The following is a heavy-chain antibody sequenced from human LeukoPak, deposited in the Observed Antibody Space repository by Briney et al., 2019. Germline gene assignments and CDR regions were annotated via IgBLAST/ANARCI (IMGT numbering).Heavy chain of an antibody. Sequence: PGGSLRLSCAASGFTVSSNYMSWVRQAPGKGLGWVSVIYSGGSTYYADSVKGRFTISRDNSKNTLYLQMNSLRAEDTAVYYCARDGGDSSGYYYFDYWGQGTLVTVSS. V-gene: IGHV3-66*01. J-gene: IGHJ4*02. CDR3: ARDGGDSSGYYYFDY. CDR2: IYSGGST. D-gene: IGHD3-22*01. CDR1: GFTVSSNY.